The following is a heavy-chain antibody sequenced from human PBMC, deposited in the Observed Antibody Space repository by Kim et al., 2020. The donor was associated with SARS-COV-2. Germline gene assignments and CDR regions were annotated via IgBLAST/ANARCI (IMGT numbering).Heavy chain of an antibody. V-gene: IGHV1-69*01. D-gene: IGHD6-13*01. J-gene: IGHJ4*02. CDR3: AASIAAAGSNFDY. Sequence: YAQKLQGRVTITGDDSTSTAYMELSSLRSGDTAGYYCAASIAAAGSNFDYWGQGALVTVSS.